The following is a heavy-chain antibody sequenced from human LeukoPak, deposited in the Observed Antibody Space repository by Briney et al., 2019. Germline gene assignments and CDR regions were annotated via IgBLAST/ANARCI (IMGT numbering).Heavy chain of an antibody. V-gene: IGHV1-8*01. Sequence: ASVKVSCKASGYTFTSYDINWVRQATGQGLEWMGWMNPNSGNTGYAQKFQGRVTMTRNTSISTAYMELSSLRSEDTAVYYCAVCGAYCGGVGYWGQGTLVTVSS. J-gene: IGHJ4*02. D-gene: IGHD2-21*01. CDR1: GYTFTSYD. CDR2: MNPNSGNT. CDR3: AVCGAYCGGVGY.